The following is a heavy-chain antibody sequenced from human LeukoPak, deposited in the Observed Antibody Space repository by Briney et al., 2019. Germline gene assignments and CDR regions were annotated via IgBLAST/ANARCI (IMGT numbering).Heavy chain of an antibody. V-gene: IGHV1-69*01. CDR2: IIPIFGTA. J-gene: IGHJ3*02. CDR1: GGTFSSYA. CDR3: ARGNVLRFLEWSGAFDI. Sequence: GSSVKVSCKASGGTFSSYAISWVRQAPGQGLEWMGGIIPIFGTANYAQKFQGRVTITADESTSTAYMELSSLRSEDTAVYYCARGNVLRFLEWSGAFDIWGQGTMVTVSS. D-gene: IGHD3-3*01.